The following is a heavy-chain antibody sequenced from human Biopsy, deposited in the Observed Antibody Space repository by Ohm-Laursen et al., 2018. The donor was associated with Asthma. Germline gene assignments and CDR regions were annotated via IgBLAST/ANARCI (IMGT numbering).Heavy chain of an antibody. J-gene: IGHJ1*01. D-gene: IGHD3-3*02. CDR2: IFFDGSNK. V-gene: IGHV3-30-3*01. CDR3: ARTFHFWSPYHAEHYQL. Sequence: SLRLSCTASGFTFHNYVMHWVRQAPGKGLEWVAGIFFDGSNKYYADSVKGRFTISRDNAKNSLYLQMNSLRAEDTAVYYCARTFHFWSPYHAEHYQLWGQGTLVTVPS. CDR1: GFTFHNYV.